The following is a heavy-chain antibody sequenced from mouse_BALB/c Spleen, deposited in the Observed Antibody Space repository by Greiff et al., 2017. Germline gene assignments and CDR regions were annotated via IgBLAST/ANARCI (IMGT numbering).Heavy chain of an antibody. V-gene: IGHV1S22*01. Sequence: LQQPGSELVRPGASVKLSCTASGYTFTSYWMHWVKQRPGQGLEWIGNIYPGSGSTYYDETFKSKATLTVDTSSSTAYMQLSSLTSEDSAVYYCTALRSAMDYWGQGTSVTVSS. CDR3: TALRSAMDY. CDR2: IYPGSGST. CDR1: GYTFTSYW. J-gene: IGHJ4*01. D-gene: IGHD1-1*01.